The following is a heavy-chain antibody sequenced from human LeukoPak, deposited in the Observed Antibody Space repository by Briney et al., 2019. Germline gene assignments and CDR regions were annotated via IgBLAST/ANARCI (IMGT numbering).Heavy chain of an antibody. CDR3: ARDFYGGGYSYGSYYYYGMDV. V-gene: IGHV3-33*01. CDR2: IWYDGSNK. J-gene: IGHJ6*04. D-gene: IGHD5-18*01. CDR1: GFTFSSYG. Sequence: GRSLRLSCAASGFTFSSYGMHWVRQAPGKGLEWVAVIWYDGSNKYYADSVKGRFTISRDNSKNTLYLQMNSLRAEDTAVYYCARDFYGGGYSYGSYYYYGMDVWGKGTTVTASS.